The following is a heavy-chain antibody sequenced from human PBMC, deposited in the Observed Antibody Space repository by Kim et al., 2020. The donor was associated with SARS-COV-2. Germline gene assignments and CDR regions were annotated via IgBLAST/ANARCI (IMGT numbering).Heavy chain of an antibody. V-gene: IGHV3-23*01. Sequence: GGSLRLSCAASGFTFSSYAMSWVRQAPGKGLEWVSDISGGDGTTYYADSVKGRFTISRDNSKNTLYLQMNSLRAEDTAVYYCAKRVGSSHFDYWGQGTLVTVSS. D-gene: IGHD6-19*01. J-gene: IGHJ4*02. CDR2: ISGGDGTT. CDR1: GFTFSSYA. CDR3: AKRVGSSHFDY.